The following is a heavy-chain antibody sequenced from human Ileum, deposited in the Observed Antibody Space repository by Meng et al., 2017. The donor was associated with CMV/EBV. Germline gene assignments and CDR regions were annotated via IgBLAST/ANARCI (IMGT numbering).Heavy chain of an antibody. J-gene: IGHJ4*02. CDR3: ARNVGFYSSQIAY. V-gene: IGHV4-39*07. CDR1: GCPTTSSTFY. D-gene: IGHD3-3*01. CDR2: VYYSGTT. Sequence: QLQLQQSGPGLVKPSETLSLPCTASGCPTTSSTFYWGWIRQPPGKGLECIGSVYYSGTTYYNPSLKSRVNMSIDTSKNRFSLKLSSATAADTAVYYCARNVGFYSSQIAYWGQGALVTVSS.